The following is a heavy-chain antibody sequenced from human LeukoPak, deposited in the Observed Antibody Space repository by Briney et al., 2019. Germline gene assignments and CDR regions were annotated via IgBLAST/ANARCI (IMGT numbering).Heavy chain of an antibody. D-gene: IGHD2-15*01. CDR1: VYTFTSYY. CDR3: ARAPHTGGGPRRLDY. V-gene: IGHV1-46*01. J-gene: IGHJ4*02. Sequence: ASVKVSCKASVYTFTSYYMHWVRQAPGQGLEWMGIINPSGGSTSYAQKFQGRVTMTRDTSTSTVYMELSSLRSEDTAVYYCARAPHTGGGPRRLDYWGQGTLVTVSS. CDR2: INPSGGST.